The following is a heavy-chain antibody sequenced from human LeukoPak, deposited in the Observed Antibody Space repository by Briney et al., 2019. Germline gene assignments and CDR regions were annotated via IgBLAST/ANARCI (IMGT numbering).Heavy chain of an antibody. D-gene: IGHD2-2*01. CDR3: AKGVPGYCSSASCSDYEILTGFDY. CDR2: ISWNSGSI. V-gene: IGHV3-9*01. CDR1: GFTFDDYA. J-gene: IGHJ4*02. Sequence: GGSLRLSCAASGFTFDDYAMHWVRQAPGKGLEWVSGISWNSGSIGYADSVKGRFTISRDNARNSLYLQMNSLRAEDTALYYCAKGVPGYCSSASCSDYEILTGFDYWGQGTLVTVSS.